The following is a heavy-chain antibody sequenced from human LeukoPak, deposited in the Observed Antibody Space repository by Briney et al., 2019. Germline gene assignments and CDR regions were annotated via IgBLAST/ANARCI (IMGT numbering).Heavy chain of an antibody. D-gene: IGHD6-19*01. V-gene: IGHV4-34*01. CDR1: GGSFSGYY. Sequence: SETLSLTCAVYGGSFSGYYWTWIRQPPGKGLEWIGEINHSGSTNYNPSLKSRVSISVDTSKNQFSLKLSSVTAADTAVYYCARGPHGWYRKNYYYYMDVWGKGTTVTVSS. J-gene: IGHJ6*03. CDR3: ARGPHGWYRKNYYYYMDV. CDR2: INHSGST.